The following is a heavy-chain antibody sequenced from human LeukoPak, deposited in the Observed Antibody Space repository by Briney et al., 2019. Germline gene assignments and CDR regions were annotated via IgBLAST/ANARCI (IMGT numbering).Heavy chain of an antibody. Sequence: ASVTVSCKASGYTFSSYGISWVRQAPGQGLEWMGWISGYNALTETAQKVQGRLTLTTDTSTTTAYMELRTLRSDDTAVYYCAREGAYIDWPQAPDIWGQGTMVTVS. V-gene: IGHV1-18*01. D-gene: IGHD3-9*01. CDR3: AREGAYIDWPQAPDI. CDR2: ISGYNALT. CDR1: GYTFSSYG. J-gene: IGHJ3*02.